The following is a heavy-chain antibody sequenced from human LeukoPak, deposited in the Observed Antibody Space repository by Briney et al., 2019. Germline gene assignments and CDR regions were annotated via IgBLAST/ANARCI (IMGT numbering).Heavy chain of an antibody. D-gene: IGHD6-19*01. CDR2: IYYSGST. Sequence: SETLSLTCTVSDGSISSYYWSWIRQPPGKGLEWIGYIYYSGSTNYNPSLKSRVTISVDTSKNQFSLKLSSVTAADTAVYYCARHVGWYYFDYWGQGTLVTVSS. CDR1: DGSISSYY. J-gene: IGHJ4*02. CDR3: ARHVGWYYFDY. V-gene: IGHV4-59*08.